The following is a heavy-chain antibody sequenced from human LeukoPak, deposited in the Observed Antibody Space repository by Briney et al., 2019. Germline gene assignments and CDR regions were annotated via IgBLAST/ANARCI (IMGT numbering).Heavy chain of an antibody. V-gene: IGHV3-33*06. CDR3: AKSSTTPYYYDSSGYPSYFDY. CDR1: GFTFSSYG. CDR2: IWYDGSNK. D-gene: IGHD3-22*01. J-gene: IGHJ4*02. Sequence: PGGSLRLSCAASGFTFSSYGMHWVRQAPGKGLEWVAVIWYDGSNKYYADSVKGRFTISRDNSKNTLYLQMNSLRAEDTAVYYCAKSSTTPYYYDSSGYPSYFDYWGQGTLVTVSS.